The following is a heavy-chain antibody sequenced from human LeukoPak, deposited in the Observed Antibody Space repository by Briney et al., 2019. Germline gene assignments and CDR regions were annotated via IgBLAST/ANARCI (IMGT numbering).Heavy chain of an antibody. V-gene: IGHV3-23*01. CDR3: AKAYDFWSGYD. CDR1: GFTFSSYA. Sequence: GGSLRLSCAASGFTFSSYAMSWVRQAPGKGLEWVSAISGSGGSTYCADSVKGRFTISRDNSKNTLYLQMNSLRAEDTAVYYCAKAYDFWSGYDWGQGTLVTVSS. J-gene: IGHJ4*02. CDR2: ISGSGGST. D-gene: IGHD3-3*01.